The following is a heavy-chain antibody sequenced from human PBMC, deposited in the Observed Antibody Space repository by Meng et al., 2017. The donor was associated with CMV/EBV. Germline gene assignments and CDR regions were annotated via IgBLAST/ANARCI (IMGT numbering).Heavy chain of an antibody. CDR1: GFTVSSNY. CDR2: IYSGGST. V-gene: IGHV3-66*02. D-gene: IGHD3-3*01. Sequence: GESLKISCAASGFTVSSNYMSWVRQAPGKGLEWVSVIYSGGSTDYADSVKGRFTISRDNSKNTRYLQMNSLRAEDTAVYYCARDVGTHDYDFWSGTWQSYGMDVWGQGTTVTVSS. J-gene: IGHJ6*02. CDR3: ARDVGTHDYDFWSGTWQSYGMDV.